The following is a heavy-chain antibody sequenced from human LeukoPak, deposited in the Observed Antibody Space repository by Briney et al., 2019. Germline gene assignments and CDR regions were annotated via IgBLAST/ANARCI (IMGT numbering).Heavy chain of an antibody. CDR1: GYSFTSYW. CDR2: IYPGDSDT. CDR3: ARGKGARPKIAAAGTFDY. D-gene: IGHD6-13*01. V-gene: IGHV5-51*01. Sequence: GESLKISCKGSGYSFTSYWIGWVRQIPGKGLEWMGIIYPGDSDTRYSPSFQGQVTIPADKSISTAYLQWSSLKASDTAMYYCARGKGARPKIAAAGTFDYWGQGTLVTVSS. J-gene: IGHJ4*02.